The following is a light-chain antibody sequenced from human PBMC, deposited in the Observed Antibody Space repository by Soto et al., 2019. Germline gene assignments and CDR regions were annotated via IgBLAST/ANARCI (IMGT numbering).Light chain of an antibody. V-gene: IGKV3D-15*01. J-gene: IGKJ5*01. CDR1: QSISTN. Sequence: ETVITQTPATLSVSPGDRATLSCRASQSISTNLAWYQQKPGKAPRLLMYDASTRATGIPARFSGSGSGTEFTLTISSLQPEDFATYYCQQSYSTPRGVNFGQGTRLEI. CDR2: DAS. CDR3: QQSYSTPRGVN.